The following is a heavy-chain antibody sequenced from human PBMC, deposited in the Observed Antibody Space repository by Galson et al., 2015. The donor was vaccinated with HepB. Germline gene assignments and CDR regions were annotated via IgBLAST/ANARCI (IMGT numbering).Heavy chain of an antibody. CDR1: GFTVSSNY. CDR2: IYSGGST. J-gene: IGHJ4*02. D-gene: IGHD4-17*01. CDR3: ARGLRSIYYFDY. V-gene: IGHV3-66*01. Sequence: LRLSCAASGFTVSSNYMSWVRQAPGKGLEWVSVIYSGGSTYYADSVKGRFTISRDNSKNTLYLQMNSLRAEGTAVYYCARGLRSIYYFDYWGQGTLVTVSS.